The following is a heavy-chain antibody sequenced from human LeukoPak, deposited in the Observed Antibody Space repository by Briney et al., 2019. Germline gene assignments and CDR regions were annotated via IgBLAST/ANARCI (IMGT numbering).Heavy chain of an antibody. CDR2: IYYSGST. J-gene: IGHJ4*02. CDR1: GGSISSSSYY. D-gene: IGHD3-22*01. Sequence: SETLSLTCTVSGGSISSSSYYWSWIRQPPGKGLEWIGYIYYSGSTNYNPSLKSRVTISVDTSKNQFSLKLSSVTAADTAVYYCARGVYYYDSSGYPYYFDYWGQGTLVTVSS. V-gene: IGHV4-61*01. CDR3: ARGVYYYDSSGYPYYFDY.